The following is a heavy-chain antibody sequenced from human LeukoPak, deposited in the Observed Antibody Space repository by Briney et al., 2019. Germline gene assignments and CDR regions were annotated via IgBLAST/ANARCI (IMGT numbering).Heavy chain of an antibody. V-gene: IGHV3-23*01. J-gene: IGHJ3*01. Sequence: GGSLRLSCEASGVTFSSYVMSWVRQAPGKGPEWVSGISGSGGGTYYADFVKGRFAISRDNSKNTLYLQMNSLRAEDSALYYCVQEGPRGLTFDVWGQGTRVTVSS. CDR1: GVTFSSYV. CDR3: VQEGPRGLTFDV. CDR2: ISGSGGGT.